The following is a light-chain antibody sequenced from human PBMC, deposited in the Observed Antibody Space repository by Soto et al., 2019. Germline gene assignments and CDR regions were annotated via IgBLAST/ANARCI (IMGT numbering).Light chain of an antibody. CDR1: QSVQPDY. V-gene: IGKV3-20*01. Sequence: ETVLTQCPATVSLSPGERATLYCMTGQSVQPDYLAWYQQKPGQAPRLLVYVIFNRATGVPARFSGRGSGTDFTLTISGLEPEDSAVYYCPHYDGSPRTFGQGTKVEIK. CDR3: PHYDGSPRT. J-gene: IGKJ2*01. CDR2: VIF.